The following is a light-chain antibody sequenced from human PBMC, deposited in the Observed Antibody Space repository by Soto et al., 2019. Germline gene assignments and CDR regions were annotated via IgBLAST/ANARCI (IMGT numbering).Light chain of an antibody. CDR2: EVS. CDR1: SSDVGGYNY. J-gene: IGLJ1*01. V-gene: IGLV2-14*01. CDR3: SSYTSSSTSGGV. Sequence: QSVLTQPASVSGCPGQSITISCTGTSSDVGGYNYVSWYQQHPGKAPKLMIYEVSNRPSGVSNRFSGSKSGNTASLTISGLQAEDEADYYCSSYTSSSTSGGVFGTGTKVTVL.